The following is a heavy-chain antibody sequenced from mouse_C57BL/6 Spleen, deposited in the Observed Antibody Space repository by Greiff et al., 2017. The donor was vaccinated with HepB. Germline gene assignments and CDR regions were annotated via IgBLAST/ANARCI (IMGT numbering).Heavy chain of an antibody. Sequence: EVQGVESGGDLVKPGGSLKLSCAASGFTFSSYGMSWVRQTPDKRLEWVATISSGGSYTYYPDSVKGRFTISRDNAKNTLYLQMSSLKSEDTAMYYCARQSGTRAMDYWGQGTSVTVSS. CDR3: ARQSGTRAMDY. D-gene: IGHD4-1*01. V-gene: IGHV5-6*01. CDR1: GFTFSSYG. J-gene: IGHJ4*01. CDR2: ISSGGSYT.